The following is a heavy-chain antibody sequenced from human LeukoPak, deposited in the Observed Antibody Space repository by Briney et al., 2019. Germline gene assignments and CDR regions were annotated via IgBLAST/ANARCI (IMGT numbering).Heavy chain of an antibody. CDR3: TTDLYYDSGGYYYGGFNAFDI. J-gene: IGHJ3*02. Sequence: GGSLRLSCTASGFTFSNAWMSWVRQAPGKGLEWVGRIKSKTDGGTTDYAAPVKGRFTISRDDSKNTLYLQMNSLKTEDTTVYYCTTDLYYDSGGYYYGGFNAFDIWGQGTMVTVSS. D-gene: IGHD3-22*01. CDR1: GFTFSNAW. CDR2: IKSKTDGGTT. V-gene: IGHV3-15*01.